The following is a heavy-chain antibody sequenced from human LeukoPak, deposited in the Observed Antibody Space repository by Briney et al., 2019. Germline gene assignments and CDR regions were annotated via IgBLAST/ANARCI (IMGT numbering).Heavy chain of an antibody. CDR1: GFTFSSYS. CDR2: ISSSSSTI. V-gene: IGHV3-48*01. CDR3: ARPDIVVLLFRHWYFDL. Sequence: PGGSLRLSCAASGFTFSSYSMNWVRQAPGKGLEWVSYISSSSSTIYYADSVKGRFTISRDNAKNSLYLQMNSLRAEDTAVYYCARPDIVVLLFRHWYFDLWGRGTLVTVSS. J-gene: IGHJ2*01. D-gene: IGHD2-2*01.